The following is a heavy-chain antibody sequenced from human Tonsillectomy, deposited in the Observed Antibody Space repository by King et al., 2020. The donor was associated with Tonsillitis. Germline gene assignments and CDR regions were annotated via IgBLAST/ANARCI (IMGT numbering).Heavy chain of an antibody. J-gene: IGHJ6*03. Sequence: HVQLQESGPGLVEPSQTLSLTCSVSGASLGSEHYYWSWIRRPAGKGLEWIGRIYTSGNTNYSPSLKSRVTISVDTSKNQFSLKLNSVTAADTAEYYCARDSPPSSIAARRLYHYYYYMAVWGKGTTVTVSS. V-gene: IGHV4-61*02. CDR3: ARDSPPSSIAARRLYHYYYYMAV. D-gene: IGHD6-6*01. CDR1: GASLGSEHYY. CDR2: IYTSGNT.